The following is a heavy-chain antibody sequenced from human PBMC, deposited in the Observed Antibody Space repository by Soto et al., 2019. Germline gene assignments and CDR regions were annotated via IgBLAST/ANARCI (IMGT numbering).Heavy chain of an antibody. J-gene: IGHJ4*02. Sequence: QVQLVQSGAEVKRPGSSVKVSCKASGDTFNFYSINWVRQAPGLGLEWMGRVNPILSMSNYAQRFQGRVTMTSDKSTSTAYMDLSGLRSEDTAIDYCATSYGSGYRAFDFWGQGALVTVSS. CDR3: ATSYGSGYRAFDF. D-gene: IGHD3-10*01. V-gene: IGHV1-69*04. CDR2: VNPILSMS. CDR1: GDTFNFYS.